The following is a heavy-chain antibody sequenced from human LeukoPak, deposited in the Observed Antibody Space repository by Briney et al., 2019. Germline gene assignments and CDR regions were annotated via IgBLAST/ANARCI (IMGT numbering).Heavy chain of an antibody. CDR2: INPSSGGT. D-gene: IGHD1-26*01. CDR1: GYTFSDYY. J-gene: IGHJ3*02. CDR3: ARHIRGSYVEDVSDI. Sequence: ASVKVACKTSGYTFSDYYLHWVRQTPGQGLEWMGWINPSSGGTKNAQKFQGRATMTRDTSISTGYMELSRLRSDDTAVYYCARHIRGSYVEDVSDIWGQGTMVTVSA. V-gene: IGHV1-2*02.